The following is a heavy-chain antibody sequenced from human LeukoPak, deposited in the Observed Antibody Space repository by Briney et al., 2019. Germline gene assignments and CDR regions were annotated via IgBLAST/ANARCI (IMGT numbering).Heavy chain of an antibody. J-gene: IGHJ4*02. D-gene: IGHD6-19*01. CDR1: GFTFSSYA. CDR3: ARGSSGWYLYYFDY. V-gene: IGHV3-30*04. CDR2: ISYDGSNK. Sequence: PGGSLRLSCAASGFTFSSYAMHWVRQAPGKGLEWVAVISYDGSNKYYADSVKGRFTISRDNSKSTLYLQMNSLRAEDTAVYYCARGSSGWYLYYFDYWGQGTLVTVSS.